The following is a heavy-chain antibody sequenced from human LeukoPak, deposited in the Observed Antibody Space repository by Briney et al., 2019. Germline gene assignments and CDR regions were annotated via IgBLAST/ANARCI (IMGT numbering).Heavy chain of an antibody. J-gene: IGHJ4*02. CDR1: GGTFSSYA. D-gene: IGHD3-10*01. CDR3: ASTPTRGVYFDY. CDR2: IIPIFGTA. V-gene: IGHV1-69*06. Sequence: SVKVSCKASGGTFSSYAISWVRQAPGQGLEWMGRIIPIFGTANYAQKFQGRVTITADKSTSTAYMELSSLRSEDTAVYYCASTPTRGVYFDYWGQGTLVTVSS.